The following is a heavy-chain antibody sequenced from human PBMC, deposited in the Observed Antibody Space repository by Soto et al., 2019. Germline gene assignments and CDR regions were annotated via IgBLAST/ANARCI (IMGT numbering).Heavy chain of an antibody. J-gene: IGHJ6*03. CDR3: ASIATTGPLGDPDYYYYYMDV. CDR1: GGSISSGGYY. V-gene: IGHV4-31*03. D-gene: IGHD4-4*01. Sequence: SETLSLTCTVSGGSISSGGYYWSWIRQHPGKGLEWIGYIYYSGSTYYNPSLKSRVTISVDTSKNQFSLKLSSVTAADTAVYYCASIATTGPLGDPDYYYYYMDVWGKGTTVTVSS. CDR2: IYYSGST.